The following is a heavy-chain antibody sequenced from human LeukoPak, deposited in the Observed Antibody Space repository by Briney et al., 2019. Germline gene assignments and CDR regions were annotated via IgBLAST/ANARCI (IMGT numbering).Heavy chain of an antibody. D-gene: IGHD2-21*01. CDR1: GFTFSSYC. J-gene: IGHJ4*02. CDR2: ISSSSSII. Sequence: GGSLTLSCAASGFTFSSYCMNWVRQAPGKGLEWISYISSSSSIIYYADSVKGRFTISRDNAKKSLYLQMNSLRDEDTAVYYCARAIGDYAEFWGQGTLVSVSS. CDR3: ARAIGDYAEF. V-gene: IGHV3-48*02.